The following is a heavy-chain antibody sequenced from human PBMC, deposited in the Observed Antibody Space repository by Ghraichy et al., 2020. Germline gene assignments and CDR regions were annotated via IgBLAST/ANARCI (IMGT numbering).Heavy chain of an antibody. D-gene: IGHD6-19*01. V-gene: IGHV3-33*01. CDR3: ASPGYSSQQFDY. J-gene: IGHJ4*02. CDR1: GFTFSSYG. Sequence: GGSLRLSCAASGFTFSSYGMHWVRQAPGKGLEWVAVIWYDGSNKYYADSVKGRFTISRDNSKNTLYLQMNSLRAEDTAVYYCASPGYSSQQFDYWGQGTLVTVSS. CDR2: IWYDGSNK.